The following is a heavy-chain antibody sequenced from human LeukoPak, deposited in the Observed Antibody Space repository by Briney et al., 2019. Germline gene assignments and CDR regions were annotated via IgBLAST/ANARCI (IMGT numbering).Heavy chain of an antibody. Sequence: GGSLRLSCAASGFTFSSYGMHWVRQAPGKGLEWVAVISYDGSNKYYADSVKGRFTISRDNSKNTLYLQMNSLRAEDTAVYYCARDLERAEPYYYGSGLGYAFDIWGQGTMVTVSS. CDR1: GFTFSSYG. V-gene: IGHV3-33*05. J-gene: IGHJ3*02. CDR2: ISYDGSNK. CDR3: ARDLERAEPYYYGSGLGYAFDI. D-gene: IGHD3-10*01.